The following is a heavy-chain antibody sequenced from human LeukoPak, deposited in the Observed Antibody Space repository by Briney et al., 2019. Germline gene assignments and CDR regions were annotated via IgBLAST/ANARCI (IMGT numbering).Heavy chain of an antibody. J-gene: IGHJ4*02. CDR1: XGSXSGXX. Sequence: SETLSLTCAVYXGSXSGXXXXXXXXPXXXXXXXXXXINHSGSTNYNPSLRSRVTISVDTSKNQFSLKLSSVTAADTAVYYCARGARWLPPYYFDYWGQGTLVTVSS. CDR3: ARGARWLPPYYFDY. CDR2: INHSGST. V-gene: IGHV4-34*01. D-gene: IGHD5-12*01.